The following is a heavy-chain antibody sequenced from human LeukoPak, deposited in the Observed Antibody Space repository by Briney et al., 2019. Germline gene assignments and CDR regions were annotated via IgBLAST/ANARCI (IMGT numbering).Heavy chain of an antibody. CDR3: ARNSCPSGSCYENRGYFDY. D-gene: IGHD2-15*01. CDR2: IIPIFGTA. J-gene: IGHJ4*02. CDR1: GGTFSSYA. Sequence: ASVKVSCKPSGGTFSSYAISWVREAPGQELEWMGGIIPIFGTANYAQKFQGRVTITADKSTSTAYMELSSLRSEDTAVYYCARNSCPSGSCYENRGYFDYWGQGTLVTVSS. V-gene: IGHV1-69*06.